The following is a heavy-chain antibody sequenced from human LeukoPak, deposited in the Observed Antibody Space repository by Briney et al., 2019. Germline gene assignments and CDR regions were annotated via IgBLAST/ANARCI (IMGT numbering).Heavy chain of an antibody. CDR1: GGSISSYY. D-gene: IGHD6-19*01. J-gene: IGHJ5*02. CDR3: ARVAVASRGFDP. V-gene: IGHV4-39*07. CDR2: IYYSGST. Sequence: SETLSLICTVSGGSISSYYWGWIRQPPGKGLEWIGSIYYSGSTYYNPSLKSRVTISVDTSKNQFSLKLSSVTAADTAVYYCARVAVASRGFDPWGQGTLVTVSS.